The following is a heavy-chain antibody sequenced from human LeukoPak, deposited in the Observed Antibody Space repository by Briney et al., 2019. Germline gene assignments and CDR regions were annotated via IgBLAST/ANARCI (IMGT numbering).Heavy chain of an antibody. J-gene: IGHJ3*02. CDR1: GFTFSSYW. CDR2: INSDGSST. CDR3: ARVKAAHYDFWSGYYDAFDI. Sequence: GGSLRLSCAASGFTFSSYWVHWVRQAPGKGLVWVSRINSDGSSTSYADSVKGRFTISRDNAKNTLYLQMNSLRAEDTAVYYCARVKAAHYDFWSGYYDAFDIWGQGTMVTVSS. V-gene: IGHV3-74*01. D-gene: IGHD3-3*01.